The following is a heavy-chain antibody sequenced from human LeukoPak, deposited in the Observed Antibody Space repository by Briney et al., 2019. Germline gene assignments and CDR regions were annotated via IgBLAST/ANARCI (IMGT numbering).Heavy chain of an antibody. CDR2: IYYSGST. V-gene: IGHV4-59*01. CDR1: GGSISSYY. Sequence: SETLSLTCTVSGGSISSYYWSWIRQPPGKGLEWIGYIYYSGSTNYNPSLKSRVTISVDTSKNQFSLKLSSVTAADTAVYYCAGGYCSGGSCYFYGYWGQGTLVTVSS. J-gene: IGHJ4*02. CDR3: AGGYCSGGSCYFYGY. D-gene: IGHD2-15*01.